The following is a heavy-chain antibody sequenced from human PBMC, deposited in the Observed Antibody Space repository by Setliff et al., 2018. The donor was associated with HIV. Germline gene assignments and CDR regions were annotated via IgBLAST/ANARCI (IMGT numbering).Heavy chain of an antibody. D-gene: IGHD6-25*01. V-gene: IGHV4-39*07. CDR3: ARMSISASVYFDY. Sequence: SETLSLTCTVSGGSISSSSYYWGWIRQPPGKGLEWIGSIYYSGSTYYKSSLESRLTISVDTSKNQFSLKLNSVTAADTAVYFCARMSISASVYFDYWGQGSQVTVSS. J-gene: IGHJ4*02. CDR1: GGSISSSSYY. CDR2: IYYSGST.